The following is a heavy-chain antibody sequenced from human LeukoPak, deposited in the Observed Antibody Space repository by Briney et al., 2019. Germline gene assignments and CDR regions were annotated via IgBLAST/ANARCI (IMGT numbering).Heavy chain of an antibody. D-gene: IGHD3-10*01. V-gene: IGHV3-66*01. J-gene: IGHJ4*02. CDR3: ARARGLVWFGELFGYFDY. CDR1: GFTVSSNY. Sequence: GGSLRLSCAASGFTVSSNYMSWVRQAPGKGLEWVSVIYSGGSTYYADSVKGRFTISRDNSKNTLYLQMNSLRAEDTAVYYCARARGLVWFGELFGYFDYWGQGTLVTVSS. CDR2: IYSGGST.